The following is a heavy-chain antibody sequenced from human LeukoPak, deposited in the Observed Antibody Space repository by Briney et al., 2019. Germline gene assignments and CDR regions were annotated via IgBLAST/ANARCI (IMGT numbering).Heavy chain of an antibody. Sequence: ASVKVSCKASGYTFTSYYMHWVRQAPGQGLEWMGIINPSGGSTSYAQKFQGRVTITADTSTSTVFMELSSLRSEDTGVYYCARDLIAPAGSDAFDIWGQGTMVTVSS. CDR3: ARDLIAPAGSDAFDI. J-gene: IGHJ3*02. CDR1: GYTFTSYY. V-gene: IGHV1-46*01. CDR2: INPSGGST. D-gene: IGHD6-13*01.